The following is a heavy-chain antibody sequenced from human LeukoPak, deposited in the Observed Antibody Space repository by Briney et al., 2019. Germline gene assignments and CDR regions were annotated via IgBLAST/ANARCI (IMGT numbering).Heavy chain of an antibody. J-gene: IGHJ4*02. Sequence: GGSLRLSCVGSGFTFRSHAMSWVRQAPEKGLEFVSGIYENGGTTYYADSVKGRFSISRDNSKNTLYLQMDSLRGEDTAAYYCAKDFRIGYSAHFDYWGQGALVTVSS. CDR1: GFTFRSHA. V-gene: IGHV3-23*01. D-gene: IGHD2-21*01. CDR3: AKDFRIGYSAHFDY. CDR2: IYENGGTT.